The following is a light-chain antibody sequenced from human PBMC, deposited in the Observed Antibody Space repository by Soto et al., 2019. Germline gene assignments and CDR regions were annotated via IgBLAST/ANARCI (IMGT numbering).Light chain of an antibody. CDR3: QQYGSSPIN. CDR2: GAS. J-gene: IGKJ5*01. CDR1: QSVSSAN. Sequence: EIVLTHSPCTLSLAGGESGTRWSTSRQSVSSANFAWYQHKPGQAPRLLIYGASSRATGIPDRFSGSGSGTVSTLTINLLEPADFAVYYCQQYGSSPINFGRGTRLEIK. V-gene: IGKV3-20*01.